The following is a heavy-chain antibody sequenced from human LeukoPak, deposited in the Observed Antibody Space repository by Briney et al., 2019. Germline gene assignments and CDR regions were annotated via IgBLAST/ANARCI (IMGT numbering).Heavy chain of an antibody. J-gene: IGHJ5*02. CDR3: ARARREIRFPEWFDP. Sequence: SETLSLTCTVSGGSISSYYWSWIRQPAGKGLEWIGRIYTSGSTNYNPSLKSRVTMSVDTSKNQFSLKLSSVTAADTAVSYCARARREIRFPEWFDPWGQGTLVTVSS. CDR1: GGSISSYY. D-gene: IGHD3-3*01. CDR2: IYTSGST. V-gene: IGHV4-4*07.